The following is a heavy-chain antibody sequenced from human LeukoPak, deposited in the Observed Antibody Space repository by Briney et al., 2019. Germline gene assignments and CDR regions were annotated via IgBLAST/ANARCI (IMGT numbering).Heavy chain of an antibody. J-gene: IGHJ4*02. CDR2: ISSSSSYI. D-gene: IGHD3-22*01. CDR1: GFTFSNYN. CDR3: ARAYYYDSSGYFGY. V-gene: IGHV3-21*01. Sequence: GGSLRLSCAASGFTFSNYNMNWVRQAPGKGLEWVSSISSSSSYIYYAGSVKGRFAISRDNSKNSLYLQMNSLRAEDTAVYYCARAYYYDSSGYFGYWGQGTLVTVSS.